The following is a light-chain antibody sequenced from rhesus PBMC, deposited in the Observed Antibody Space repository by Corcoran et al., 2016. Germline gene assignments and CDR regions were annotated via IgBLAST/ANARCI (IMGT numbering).Light chain of an antibody. CDR1: QSVSKT. V-gene: IGKV3-42*03. J-gene: IGKJ4*01. CDR3: QQYSDWPLT. CDR2: GAS. Sequence: EIVLTQSPGTLSLSPGDRATPSCRASQSVSKTLAWYQQKPEQAPRLLFYGASNRATGIPDRFSGSGSWTVFTLTISSLEPEDFAVYYCQQYSDWPLTFGGGTKVEIK.